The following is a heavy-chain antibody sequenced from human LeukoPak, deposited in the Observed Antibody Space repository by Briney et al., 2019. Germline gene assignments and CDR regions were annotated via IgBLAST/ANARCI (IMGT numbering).Heavy chain of an antibody. J-gene: IGHJ4*02. CDR1: GFTFSHHW. V-gene: IGHV3-7*01. CDR3: ARRNGGDADY. Sequence: GGSLRLSCTASGFTFSHHWMTSVRQPPGKGLEWVPNIKEDGSHTNYVPSVTGPPTISTDNGKNSLYLQRKSLRGEDAAVYYCARRNGGDADYWGQGTLVTVST. D-gene: IGHD2-8*01. CDR2: IKEDGSHT.